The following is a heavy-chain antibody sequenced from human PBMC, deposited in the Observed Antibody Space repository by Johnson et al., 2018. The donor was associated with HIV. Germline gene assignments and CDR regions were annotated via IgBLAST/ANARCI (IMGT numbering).Heavy chain of an antibody. J-gene: IGHJ3*02. D-gene: IGHD6-13*01. CDR3: ARGVPIAAAGHDAFDI. V-gene: IGHV3-13*01. Sequence: VQLVESGGGLVQPGGSLRLSCAASGFTFSSYDMHWVRQATGKGLEWVSAIGTAGDTYYPGSVKGRFTISRENAKNSLYLQMNSLSAGDTAVYYCARGVPIAAAGHDAFDIWGQGTMVTVSS. CDR1: GFTFSSYD. CDR2: IGTAGDT.